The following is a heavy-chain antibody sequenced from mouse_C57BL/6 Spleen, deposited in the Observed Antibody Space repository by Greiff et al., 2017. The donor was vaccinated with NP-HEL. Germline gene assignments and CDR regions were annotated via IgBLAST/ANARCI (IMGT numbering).Heavy chain of an antibody. V-gene: IGHV14-1*01. D-gene: IGHD2-4*01. CDR3: TTEGLRLEWFAY. J-gene: IGHJ3*01. CDR1: GFNIKDYY. Sequence: EVQLQQSGAGLVRPGASVKLSCTASGFNIKDYYMHWVKQRPEQGLEWIGRIDPEDGDTEYAPKFQGKATMTADTSSNTAYLQRSSLTSEDTAVYYWTTEGLRLEWFAYWGQGTLVTVSA. CDR2: IDPEDGDT.